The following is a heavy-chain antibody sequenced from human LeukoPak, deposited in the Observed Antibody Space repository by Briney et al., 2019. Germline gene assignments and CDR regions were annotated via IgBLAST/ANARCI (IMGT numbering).Heavy chain of an antibody. V-gene: IGHV5-51*01. CDR2: IYPGDSDT. CDR3: ARYIAAAGSRVDY. CDR1: GYSFTSYW. D-gene: IGHD6-13*01. J-gene: IGHJ4*02. Sequence: GESLKISCKGSGYSFTSYWIGWVRQMPGKGLEWMGIIYPGDSDTRYSPSFQGQVTISADKSISTTYLQWSSLKASDTAMYYCARYIAAAGSRVDYWGQGTLVTVSS.